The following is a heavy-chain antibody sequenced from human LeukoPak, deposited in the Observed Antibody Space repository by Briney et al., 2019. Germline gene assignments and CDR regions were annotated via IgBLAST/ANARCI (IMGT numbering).Heavy chain of an antibody. CDR2: IYYSGST. CDR3: ARHGTFWYNWFDP. D-gene: IGHD2-8*02. V-gene: IGHV4-39*01. Sequence: SETLSLTCTVSGGSISSSSYYWGWIRQPPGKGLEWIGSIYYSGSTYYNPSLKSRVTISVDTSKNQFSLKLSSVTAADTAVYYCARHGTFWYNWFDPWGQGTLVTVSS. J-gene: IGHJ5*02. CDR1: GGSISSSSYY.